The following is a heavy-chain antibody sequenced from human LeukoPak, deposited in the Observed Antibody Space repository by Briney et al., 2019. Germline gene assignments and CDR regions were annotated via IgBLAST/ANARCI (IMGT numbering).Heavy chain of an antibody. D-gene: IGHD3-22*01. J-gene: IGHJ4*02. CDR1: GFPFSSHE. CDR2: ISNSGGDI. CDR3: ANRIYYAKSDYYSYYFDY. Sequence: GGSLRLSCAASGFPFSSHEMNWVRQAPGKGLEWLSYISNSGGDINYADSVKGRFTISRDNAKNSLYLQMNSLRVEDTAVYYCANRIYYAKSDYYSYYFDYWGQGTLVTVSS. V-gene: IGHV3-48*03.